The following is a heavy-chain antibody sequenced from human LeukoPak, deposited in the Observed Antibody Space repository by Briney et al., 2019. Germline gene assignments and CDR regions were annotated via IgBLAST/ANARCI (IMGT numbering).Heavy chain of an antibody. V-gene: IGHV3-30-3*01. J-gene: IGHJ4*02. CDR3: ARAGGYGDYGLDY. Sequence: EGSLRLSCAASGFTFSSYAMSWVRQAPGKGLEWVAVISYDGSNKYYADSVKGRFTISRDNSKNTLYLQMNSLRAEDTAVYYCARAGGYGDYGLDYWGQGTLVTVSS. CDR2: ISYDGSNK. CDR1: GFTFSSYA. D-gene: IGHD4-17*01.